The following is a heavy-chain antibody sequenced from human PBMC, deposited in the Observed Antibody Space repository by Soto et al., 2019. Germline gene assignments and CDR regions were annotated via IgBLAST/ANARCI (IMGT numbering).Heavy chain of an antibody. J-gene: IGHJ4*02. D-gene: IGHD6-19*01. CDR2: ISYDGSNK. CDR3: ASWAVAGTGVTADY. V-gene: IGHV3-30-3*01. Sequence: QVQLVESGGGVVQPGRSLRLSCAASGFTFSSYAMHWVRQAPGKGLEWVAVISYDGSNKYYADSVKDRFTISRDNSKNTLYLQMNSLRAEDTAVYYCASWAVAGTGVTADYWGQGTLVTVSS. CDR1: GFTFSSYA.